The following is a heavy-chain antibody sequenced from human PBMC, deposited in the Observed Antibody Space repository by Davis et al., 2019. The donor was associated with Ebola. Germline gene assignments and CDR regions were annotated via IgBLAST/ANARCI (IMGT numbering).Heavy chain of an antibody. CDR3: AKDLISYYGSGDFFDY. CDR2: ISASGGAT. D-gene: IGHD3-10*01. V-gene: IGHV3-23*01. J-gene: IGHJ4*02. CDR1: GFPFSSYG. Sequence: GESLKISCAASGFPFSSYGMSWVRQAPGRGLEWVSSISASGGATFYADSVKGRIVMSRDNSNDTLYLRMNNLRAEDTAIYYCAKDLISYYGSGDFFDYWGQGILVTVSS.